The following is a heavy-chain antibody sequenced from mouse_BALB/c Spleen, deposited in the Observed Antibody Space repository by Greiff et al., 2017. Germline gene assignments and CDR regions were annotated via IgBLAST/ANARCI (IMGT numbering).Heavy chain of an antibody. CDR2: IYPGSGST. CDR1: GYTFTSYW. CDR3: TRSGYDPFAY. Sequence: LKQPGSELVRPGASVKLSCKASGYTFTSYWMHWVKQRHGQGLEWIGNIYPGSGSTNYDEKFKSKGTLTVDTSSSTAYMHLSSLTSEDSAVYYCTRSGYDPFAYWGQGTLVTVSA. V-gene: IGHV1S22*01. D-gene: IGHD2-14*01. J-gene: IGHJ3*01.